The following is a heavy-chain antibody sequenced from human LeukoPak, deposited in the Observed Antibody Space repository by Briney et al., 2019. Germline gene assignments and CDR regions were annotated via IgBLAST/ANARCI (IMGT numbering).Heavy chain of an antibody. J-gene: IGHJ4*02. V-gene: IGHV3-48*03. Sequence: PGGSLRLSCAASGFTFSSYEMNWVRQAPGKVLEWVSYISSSGSTIYYADSVKGRFTISRDNAKKSLYLQMNSLRAEDTAVYYCAKTVSGSYSYQGGDYWGQGTLVTVSS. CDR1: GFTFSSYE. D-gene: IGHD3-10*01. CDR2: ISSSGSTI. CDR3: AKTVSGSYSYQGGDY.